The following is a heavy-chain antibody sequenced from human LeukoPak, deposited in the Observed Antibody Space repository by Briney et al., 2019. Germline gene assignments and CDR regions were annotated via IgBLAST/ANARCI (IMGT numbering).Heavy chain of an antibody. Sequence: GGSLRLSCAASGFTFSSYAMNWVRQAPGKGLEWVSAISGSGSSTYYADSVKGRFTISRDNSKNTLFLQMDSLRAEDTAVYYCAKDLGARGGGASPEYWGQGTLVTV. V-gene: IGHV3-23*01. CDR2: ISGSGSST. CDR3: AKDLGARGGGASPEY. D-gene: IGHD3-16*01. J-gene: IGHJ4*02. CDR1: GFTFSSYA.